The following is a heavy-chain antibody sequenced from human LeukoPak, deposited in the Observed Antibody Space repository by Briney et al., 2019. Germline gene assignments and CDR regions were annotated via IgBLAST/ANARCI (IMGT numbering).Heavy chain of an antibody. CDR1: GGSISSYY. Sequence: SETLSLTCTVSGGSISSYYWSWIRQPPGKGLEWIGYIYYSGSTNYNPSLKSRVTILVDTSKNQFSLKLSSVTAADTAVYYCARERYGSGSYFADYWGQGILVTVSS. J-gene: IGHJ4*02. CDR3: ARERYGSGSYFADY. CDR2: IYYSGST. D-gene: IGHD3-10*01. V-gene: IGHV4-59*01.